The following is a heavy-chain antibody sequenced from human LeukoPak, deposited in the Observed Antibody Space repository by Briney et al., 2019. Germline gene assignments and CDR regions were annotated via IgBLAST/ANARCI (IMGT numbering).Heavy chain of an antibody. Sequence: ASVKVSCKASGYTFTSYGISWVRQAPGQGLEWMGWISAYNGNTNYAQKLQGRVTMTTDTSTSTAHMELRSLRSDDTAVYYCARAAGGYYYDSSGYYFDYWGQGTLVTVSS. CDR1: GYTFTSYG. CDR3: ARAAGGYYYDSSGYYFDY. CDR2: ISAYNGNT. V-gene: IGHV1-18*01. J-gene: IGHJ4*02. D-gene: IGHD3-22*01.